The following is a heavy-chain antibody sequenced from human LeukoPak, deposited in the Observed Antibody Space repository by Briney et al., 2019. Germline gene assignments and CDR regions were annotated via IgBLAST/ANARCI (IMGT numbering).Heavy chain of an antibody. CDR2: ISGSGGVT. J-gene: IGHJ4*02. V-gene: IGHV3-23*01. D-gene: IGHD2-2*01. CDR1: GFTFSSYA. CDR3: AKDLGVGSTSFYFDY. Sequence: PGGSLRLSCAASGFTFSSYAMNWVRQAPGKGLEWVSTISGSGGVTYYADSVKGRFTISRDNSKSTLYLQMNSLRAEDTAVYYCAKDLGVGSTSFYFDYWGQGTLVTVSS.